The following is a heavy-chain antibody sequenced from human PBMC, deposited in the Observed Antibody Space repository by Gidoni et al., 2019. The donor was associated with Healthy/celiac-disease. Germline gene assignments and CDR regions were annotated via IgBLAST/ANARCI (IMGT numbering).Heavy chain of an antibody. V-gene: IGHV4-61*02. D-gene: IGHD3-22*01. CDR2: IYTRGST. CDR1: GGSISSGSYY. Sequence: QVQLQESGPGLVKPPQTLSLTCTAPGGSISSGSYYWSWIRQPAGKGLEWIGRIYTRGSTNYNPSLKSRVTISVDTSKNQFSLKLSSVTAADTAVYYCARGTYYYDSSGYLVPHGGDIWGQGTMVTVSS. CDR3: ARGTYYYDSSGYLVPHGGDI. J-gene: IGHJ3*02.